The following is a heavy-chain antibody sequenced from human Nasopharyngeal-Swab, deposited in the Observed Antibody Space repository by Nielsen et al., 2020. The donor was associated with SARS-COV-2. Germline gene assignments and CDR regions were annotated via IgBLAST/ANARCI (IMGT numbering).Heavy chain of an antibody. Sequence: VRQAPGKGLEWVANIKQDGSEKYYVDSVKGRFTISRDNAKNSLYLQMNSLRAEDTVVYYCARDFYGSGSYYNAYGMDVWGQGTTVTVSS. V-gene: IGHV3-7*01. J-gene: IGHJ6*02. CDR3: ARDFYGSGSYYNAYGMDV. D-gene: IGHD3-10*01. CDR2: IKQDGSEK.